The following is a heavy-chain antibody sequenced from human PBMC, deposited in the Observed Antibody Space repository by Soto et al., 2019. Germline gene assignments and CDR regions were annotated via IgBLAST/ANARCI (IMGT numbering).Heavy chain of an antibody. J-gene: IGHJ6*02. CDR1: GYTFTSYA. D-gene: IGHD4-4*01. CDR3: ASSYSNYALIDYYYYGMDV. V-gene: IGHV1-3*01. Sequence: GASVKVSCKASGYTFTSYAMHWVRQAPGQRLEWMGWINAGNGNTKYSQKFQGRVTITRDTSASTAYMELSSLRSEDTAVYYCASSYSNYALIDYYYYGMDVWGQETTVTVSS. CDR2: INAGNGNT.